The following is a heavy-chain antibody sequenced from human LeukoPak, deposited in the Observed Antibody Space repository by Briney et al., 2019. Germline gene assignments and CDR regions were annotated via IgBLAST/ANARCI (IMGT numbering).Heavy chain of an antibody. D-gene: IGHD3-10*01. CDR1: GFTFDDYA. CDR3: ARDSSMLRGPLVIYYFDF. J-gene: IGHJ4*02. Sequence: PGGSLRLSCAASGFTFDDYAMHWVRQAPGKGLEWVSLISWDGGGTYYADSVKGRFTISRDNSKNTLYLQMNSLRVEDTAVYYCARDSSMLRGPLVIYYFDFWGQGTLVTVSS. CDR2: ISWDGGGT. V-gene: IGHV3-43D*03.